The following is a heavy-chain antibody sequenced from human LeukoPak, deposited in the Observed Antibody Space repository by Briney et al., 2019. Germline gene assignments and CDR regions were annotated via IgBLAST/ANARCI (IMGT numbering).Heavy chain of an antibody. Sequence: PSETLSLTCTVSGDSISSSSYYWGWIRQPSGKGLEWIGSIYYSGSTYYNPSLKSRVTISVDTSKNQFSLKLSSVTAADTAVYYCARDISSTGNWFDPWGQGTLVTVSS. CDR3: ARDISSTGNWFDP. CDR1: GDSISSSSYY. CDR2: IYYSGST. J-gene: IGHJ5*02. D-gene: IGHD2-2*01. V-gene: IGHV4-39*07.